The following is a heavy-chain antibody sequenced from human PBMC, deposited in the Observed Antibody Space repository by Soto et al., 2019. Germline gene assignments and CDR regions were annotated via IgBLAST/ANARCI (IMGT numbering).Heavy chain of an antibody. Sequence: QVQLQESGPGLVKPSETLSLTCTVSGGSITTYYWNWLRQSPGKGLEWIGYIFDSVSRGSTNYNPSPKSRVTMSLDTSRKQFTLNLNSVTAADTAVYFCSSQAVDTAYAFDHWGQGTLVTVSS. CDR2: IFDSVSRGST. D-gene: IGHD6-19*01. CDR3: SSQAVDTAYAFDH. V-gene: IGHV4-59*01. J-gene: IGHJ4*02. CDR1: GGSITTYY.